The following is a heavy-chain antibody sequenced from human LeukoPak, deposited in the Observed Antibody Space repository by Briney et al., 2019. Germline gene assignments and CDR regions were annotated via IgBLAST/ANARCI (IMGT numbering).Heavy chain of an antibody. CDR3: AKGGVMGAKYYFDY. V-gene: IGHV3-23*01. Sequence: GGSLRLSRAASGFTFSRYAMSWVRQAPGKGMEWVSAISGSGGSTYYADSVKGRFTISRDNSKNTLYLQMNSLRAEDTAVYYCAKGGVMGAKYYFDYWGQGTLVTVSS. D-gene: IGHD1-26*01. CDR1: GFTFSRYA. J-gene: IGHJ4*02. CDR2: ISGSGGST.